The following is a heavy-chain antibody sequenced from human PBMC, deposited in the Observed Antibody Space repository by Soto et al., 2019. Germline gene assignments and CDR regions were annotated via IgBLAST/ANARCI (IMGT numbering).Heavy chain of an antibody. CDR1: GFTFSSYG. Sequence: QVQLVESGGGVVQPGRSLRLSCAASGFTFSSYGMHWVRQVPGKGLEWVAVIWYDGNTKYYADSVKGRFAISRDNSKNTLYLQMNSLRAEDTAVYYCATQKPSDPGAFDYWGQGTLVTVSS. CDR3: ATQKPSDPGAFDY. CDR2: IWYDGNTK. J-gene: IGHJ4*02. V-gene: IGHV3-33*01.